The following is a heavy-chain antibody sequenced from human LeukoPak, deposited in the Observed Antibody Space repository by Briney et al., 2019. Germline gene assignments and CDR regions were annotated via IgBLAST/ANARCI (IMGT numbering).Heavy chain of an antibody. J-gene: IGHJ4*02. Sequence: GGSLRLSCSASGFTFSTYWMSWVRQAPGKGLEWVANMKRDGSEIYYVDSVRGRFTISRDNARNSLYLQMNSLRAEDTAVYYCARLCWGTQLAGFDSWGQGTLVTVSS. CDR1: GFTFSTYW. CDR2: MKRDGSEI. V-gene: IGHV3-7*01. CDR3: ARLCWGTQLAGFDS. D-gene: IGHD3-10*02.